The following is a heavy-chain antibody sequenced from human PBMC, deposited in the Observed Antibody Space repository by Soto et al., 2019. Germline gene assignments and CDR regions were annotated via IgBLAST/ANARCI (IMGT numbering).Heavy chain of an antibody. CDR1: GGSISSGDYY. CDR2: IYYSGST. CDR3: ARGYSYGRPDWFDP. J-gene: IGHJ5*02. Sequence: SETLSLTCTVSGGSISSGDYYWSWIRQPPGKGLEWIGYIYYSGSTYYNPSLKSRVTISVDTSKNQFSLKLSSVTAADTAVYYCARGYSYGRPDWFDPWGQGTLVTVSS. V-gene: IGHV4-30-4*01. D-gene: IGHD5-18*01.